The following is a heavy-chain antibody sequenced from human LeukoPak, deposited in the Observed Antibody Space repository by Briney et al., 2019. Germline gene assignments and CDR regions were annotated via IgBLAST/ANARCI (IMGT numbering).Heavy chain of an antibody. J-gene: IGHJ5*02. Sequence: ASVKVSCKASGYTFTSYGISWVRQAPGQGLEWMGWISAYNGNTNYAQKLQGRVTMTTDTSTSTAYMELRSLRSDDTAVYYCAAKPGIQLWLPLGAWFDPWGQGTLVTVSS. D-gene: IGHD5-18*01. CDR1: GYTFTSYG. CDR3: AAKPGIQLWLPLGAWFDP. CDR2: ISAYNGNT. V-gene: IGHV1-18*01.